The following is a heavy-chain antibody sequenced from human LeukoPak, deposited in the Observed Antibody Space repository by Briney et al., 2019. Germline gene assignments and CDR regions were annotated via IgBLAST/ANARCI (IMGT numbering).Heavy chain of an antibody. J-gene: IGHJ4*02. D-gene: IGHD6-19*01. CDR2: IYTSGST. V-gene: IGHV4-4*07. CDR1: GGSISSYY. CDR3: ARGGDSSGFY. Sequence: PSEALSPTCTVSGGSISSYYWSWIRQPAGKGLEWIGRIYTSGSTNYYPSLKSRVTISVDKSKNQFSLKLSSVTAADTAVYYCARGGDSSGFYWGQGTLVTVSS.